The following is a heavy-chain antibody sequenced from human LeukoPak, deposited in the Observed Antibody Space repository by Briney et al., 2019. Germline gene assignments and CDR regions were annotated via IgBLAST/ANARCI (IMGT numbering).Heavy chain of an antibody. D-gene: IGHD1-26*01. CDR3: AKLGSGSYGSEFDP. CDR1: GFTFSSYA. V-gene: IGHV3-23*01. J-gene: IGHJ5*02. CDR2: ISGSGGST. Sequence: SGGSLRLSCAASGFTFSSYAMSWVRQAPGKGLEWVSAISGSGGSTYYADSAKGRFTISRDNSKNTLYLQMNSLRAEDTAVYYCAKLGSGSYGSEFDPWGQGTLVTVSS.